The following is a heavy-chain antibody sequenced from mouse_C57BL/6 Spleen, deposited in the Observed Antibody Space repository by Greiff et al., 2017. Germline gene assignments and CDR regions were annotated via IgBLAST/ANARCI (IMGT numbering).Heavy chain of an antibody. V-gene: IGHV1-82*01. CDR3: ARSMRYSNPFAY. CDR1: GYAFSSSW. J-gene: IGHJ3*01. Sequence: QVQLQQSGPELVKPGASVKISCKASGYAFSSSWMNWVKQRPGKGLEWIGRIYPGDGDTNYNGKFKGKATLTADKSSSTAYMQLSSLTSEDSAVYFCARSMRYSNPFAYWGQGTLVTVSA. CDR2: IYPGDGDT. D-gene: IGHD2-5*01.